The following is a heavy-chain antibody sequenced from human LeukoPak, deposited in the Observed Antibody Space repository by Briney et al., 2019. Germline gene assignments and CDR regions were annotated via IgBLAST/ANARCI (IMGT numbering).Heavy chain of an antibody. D-gene: IGHD2-15*01. V-gene: IGHV3-7*01. CDR1: GFTFSTYN. Sequence: GSLRPSCAASGFTFSTYNMNWVRQAPGKGLEWVANIKEDGSEEFYVDSVKGRFTISRDNAKNSLYLQMNSLRAEDTAVYYCARSKGYSYLDYWGQGTLVTVS. CDR3: ARSKGYSYLDY. J-gene: IGHJ4*02. CDR2: IKEDGSEE.